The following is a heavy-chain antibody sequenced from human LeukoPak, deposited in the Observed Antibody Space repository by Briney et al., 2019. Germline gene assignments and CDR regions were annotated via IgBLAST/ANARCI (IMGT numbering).Heavy chain of an antibody. CDR2: IYYSGST. Sequence: KPSETLSLTCTVSGGSISSYYWSWVRQPPGKGLEWLGYIYYSGSTNYNPSLKSRVTISVDTSKNQFSLKLSSVTAADTAVYYCARPTKIAGYAFDIWGQGTMVTVSS. J-gene: IGHJ3*02. CDR3: ARPTKIAGYAFDI. V-gene: IGHV4-59*08. CDR1: GGSISSYY. D-gene: IGHD6-13*01.